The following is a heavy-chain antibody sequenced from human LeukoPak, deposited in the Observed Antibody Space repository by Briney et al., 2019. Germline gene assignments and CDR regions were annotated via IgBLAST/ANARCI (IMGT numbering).Heavy chain of an antibody. Sequence: GGSLRLPCAASGFTFSSYSMNWVRQAPGKGLEWVSSISSSSSYIYYADSVKGRFTISRDNAKNSLYLQMNSLRAEDTAVYYCARVSTIFGVGLFDYWGQGTLVTVSS. CDR1: GFTFSSYS. J-gene: IGHJ4*02. V-gene: IGHV3-21*01. D-gene: IGHD3-3*01. CDR2: ISSSSSYI. CDR3: ARVSTIFGVGLFDY.